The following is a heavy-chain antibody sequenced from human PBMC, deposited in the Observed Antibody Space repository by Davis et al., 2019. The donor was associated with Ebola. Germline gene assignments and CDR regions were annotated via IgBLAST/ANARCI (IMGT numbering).Heavy chain of an antibody. Sequence: KVSCKGSGYSFTSYWIGWVRQMLGKGLEWMGIIYPGDSDTRYSPSFQGQVTISADKSISTAYLQWSSLKASDTAMYYCARGKSPLIAAAGTGPYYYHYGMDVWGQGTTVTVSS. V-gene: IGHV5-51*01. CDR1: GYSFTSYW. D-gene: IGHD6-13*01. J-gene: IGHJ6*02. CDR2: IYPGDSDT. CDR3: ARGKSPLIAAAGTGPYYYHYGMDV.